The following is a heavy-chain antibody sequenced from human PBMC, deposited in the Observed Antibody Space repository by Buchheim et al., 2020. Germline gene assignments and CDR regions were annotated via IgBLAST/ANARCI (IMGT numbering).Heavy chain of an antibody. CDR1: GFSFDDYG. CDR3: ARGAYCSGGYCYSNFDL. J-gene: IGHJ4*02. Sequence: EVQLVESGGGVVRPGGSLRLSCEASGFSFDDYGMSWVRQAPGKGLEWVSGINWSGDSTGHTDPVKGRFTISRHHAKNFLYLQMRSLRTEDTAFYYCARGAYCSGGYCYSNFDLWGQGT. V-gene: IGHV3-20*04. D-gene: IGHD2-15*01. CDR2: INWSGDST.